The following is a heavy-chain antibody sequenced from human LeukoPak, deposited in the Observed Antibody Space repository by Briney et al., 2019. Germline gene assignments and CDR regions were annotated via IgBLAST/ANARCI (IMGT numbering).Heavy chain of an antibody. V-gene: IGHV4-59*01. CDR2: IYYSGTT. Sequence: PSETLSLTCTVSGGSISSYYWSWIRQPPGKGLEWIGYIYYSGTTNYNPSLKSRVTISVDTSKNQFSLKLSSVTAADTAVYYCARLRGITMIVVRDWYFDLWGRGTLVTVSS. J-gene: IGHJ2*01. CDR1: GGSISSYY. CDR3: ARLRGITMIVVRDWYFDL. D-gene: IGHD3-22*01.